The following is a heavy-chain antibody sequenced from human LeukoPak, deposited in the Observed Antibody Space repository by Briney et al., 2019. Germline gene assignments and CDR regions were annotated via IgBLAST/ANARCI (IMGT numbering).Heavy chain of an antibody. CDR3: AVGYNSTEDP. Sequence: GESLKISCNASGSRFPSFWTSWVRQMAGKGLEWMGRIDPSDSYTNYGPSFQGHVTISADKSVSTAYLEWRRLKASDTAIYYCAVGYNSTEDPWGRGTLVIVSS. V-gene: IGHV5-10-1*01. CDR2: IDPSDSYT. D-gene: IGHD2/OR15-2a*01. CDR1: GSRFPSFW. J-gene: IGHJ5*02.